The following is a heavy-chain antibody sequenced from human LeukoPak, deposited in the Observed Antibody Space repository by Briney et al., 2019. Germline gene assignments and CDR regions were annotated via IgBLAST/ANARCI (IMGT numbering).Heavy chain of an antibody. V-gene: IGHV1-2*02. CDR1: GYTFIDYY. CDR3: ARYPYAGSTGWFVH. D-gene: IGHD2-8*02. Sequence: ASVKVSCKTSGYTFIDYYMHWVRQAPGQRLEWMGWIDPNSGDTTYPQKFQGRVTMTGDTSTTTVYMELTGLSSDDTAFYYCARYPYAGSTGWFVHWGQGTLVTVSS. J-gene: IGHJ5*02. CDR2: IDPNSGDT.